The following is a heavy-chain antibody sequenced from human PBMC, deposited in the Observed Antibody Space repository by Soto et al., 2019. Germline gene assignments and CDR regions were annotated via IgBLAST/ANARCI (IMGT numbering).Heavy chain of an antibody. CDR3: ARGGGYCSGGSCYYIDY. V-gene: IGHV4-59*01. J-gene: IGHJ4*02. D-gene: IGHD2-15*01. CDR1: GGSISSYY. Sequence: QVQLQESGPGLVKPSETLSLTCTVSGGSISSYYWSWIRQPPGKGLEWIGYIYYSGSTNYNPSLKSRVTISVDTSKNQFSLKLSSVTAADTAVYYCARGGGYCSGGSCYYIDYWGQGTLVTVSS. CDR2: IYYSGST.